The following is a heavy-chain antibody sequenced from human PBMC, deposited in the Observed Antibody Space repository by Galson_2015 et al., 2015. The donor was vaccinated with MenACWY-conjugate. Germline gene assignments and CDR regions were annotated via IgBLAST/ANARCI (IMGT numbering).Heavy chain of an antibody. CDR1: GFTFSSYW. CDR2: IKQDGSEK. V-gene: IGHV3-7*03. CDR3: ARDPYYYDSSGYYWDY. Sequence: SLRLSCAASGFTFSSYWMSWVRQAPGKGLEWVANIKQDGSEKYYVDSVKGRFTISRDNAKNSLYLQMNSLRAEDTAVYYCARDPYYYDSSGYYWDYWGQGTLVTVSS. J-gene: IGHJ4*02. D-gene: IGHD3-22*01.